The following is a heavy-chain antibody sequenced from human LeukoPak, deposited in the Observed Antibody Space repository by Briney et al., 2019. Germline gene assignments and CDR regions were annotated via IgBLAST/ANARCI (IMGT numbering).Heavy chain of an antibody. V-gene: IGHV1-46*01. J-gene: IGHJ4*02. Sequence: ASVKVSCKTSGYTSTSYYIHWVRQAPGQGLGWMGIINPSGGSTSYAQKFQGRVTMTRDTSTSTVYMYLSSLRSEDMAVYYCARDSLYGVVDYWGQGTLVTVSS. CDR1: GYTSTSYY. D-gene: IGHD4-17*01. CDR2: INPSGGST. CDR3: ARDSLYGVVDY.